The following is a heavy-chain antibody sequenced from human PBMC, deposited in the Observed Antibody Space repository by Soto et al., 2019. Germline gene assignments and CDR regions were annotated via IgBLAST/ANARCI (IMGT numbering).Heavy chain of an antibody. CDR2: IVVGSGNT. CDR1: GFTFTSSA. D-gene: IGHD3-3*01. CDR3: AAARGVDDFWSGYCGMDV. Sequence: QMQLVQSGPEVKKPGTSVQVSCKASGFTFTSSAVQWVRQARGQRPEWIGWIVVGSGNTNYAQMFQERVTITRDMSISTAYMKLSSLRSEDTAIYYCAAARGVDDFWSGYCGMDVWGQGTTVTVSS. J-gene: IGHJ6*02. V-gene: IGHV1-58*01.